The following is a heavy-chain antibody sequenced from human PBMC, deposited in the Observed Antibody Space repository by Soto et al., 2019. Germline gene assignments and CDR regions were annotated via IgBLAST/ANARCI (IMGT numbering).Heavy chain of an antibody. CDR1: GGSISSSSYS. CDR3: ARSPYYDILTGSPNSPFYFDY. J-gene: IGHJ4*02. D-gene: IGHD3-9*01. V-gene: IGHV4-39*01. CDR2: IYYSGST. Sequence: QLQLQESGPGLVKPSETLSLTCTVSGGSISSSSYSWGWIRQPPGKGLEWIGSIYYSGSTSYNPSIRGRVTISIDTSKNQFSLKLSSVTAADTAVYYCARSPYYDILTGSPNSPFYFDYWGQGTLVTVSS.